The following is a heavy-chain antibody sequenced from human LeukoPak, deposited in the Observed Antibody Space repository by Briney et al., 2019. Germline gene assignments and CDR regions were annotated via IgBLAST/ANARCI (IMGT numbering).Heavy chain of an antibody. J-gene: IGHJ5*02. D-gene: IGHD6-13*01. V-gene: IGHV1-46*01. CDR3: ARGPRGAAAGTWWFDP. CDR2: INPSGGST. CDR1: GYTFTGYY. Sequence: ASVKVSCKASGYTFTGYYMHWVRQAPGQGLEWMGIINPSGGSTSYAQKFQGRVTMTRDTSTSTVYMELSSLRSEDTAVYYCARGPRGAAAGTWWFDPWGQGTLVTVSS.